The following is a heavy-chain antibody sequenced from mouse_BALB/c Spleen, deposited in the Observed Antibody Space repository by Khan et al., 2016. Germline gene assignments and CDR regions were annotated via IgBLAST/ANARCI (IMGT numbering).Heavy chain of an antibody. CDR1: GFNIKDTY. Sequence: VQLKQSGAELVKPGASVKLSCTASGFNIKDTYMHWVKQRPEQGLEWIGRIDPANGNTKYDPKFQGKATITADTSSNTAYLQLSSLTSEDTAVYYCARVDPYYAMDYWGQGTSVTVSS. D-gene: IGHD1-1*02. J-gene: IGHJ4*01. V-gene: IGHV14-3*02. CDR3: ARVDPYYAMDY. CDR2: IDPANGNT.